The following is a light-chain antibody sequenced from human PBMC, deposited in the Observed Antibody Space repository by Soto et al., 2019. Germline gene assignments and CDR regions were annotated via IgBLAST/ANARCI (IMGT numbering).Light chain of an antibody. CDR1: QSVGSN. Sequence: EIVMTQSPATLSVSPGERATLSCRASQSVGSNLAWYQQRPGQAPRLLIYGASTRATGIPARLSGSGSGTEFTLTISSLQSEDFAVYYCQQYNNWPPYTFGQGTELEIK. CDR3: QQYNNWPPYT. CDR2: GAS. V-gene: IGKV3-15*01. J-gene: IGKJ2*01.